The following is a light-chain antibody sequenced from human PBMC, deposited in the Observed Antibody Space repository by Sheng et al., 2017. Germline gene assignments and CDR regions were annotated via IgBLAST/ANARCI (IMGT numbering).Light chain of an antibody. CDR3: QQRSNWPPWT. CDR2: DAS. V-gene: IGKV3-11*01. Sequence: EIVLTQSPGTLSLSPGERGTLSCRASQSVSSDLAWYQQKPGQAPRLLIYDASNRATGIPARFSGSGSGTDFTLTISSLEPEDFAVYYCQQRSNWPPWTFGQGTKVEIK. J-gene: IGKJ1*01. CDR1: QSVSSD.